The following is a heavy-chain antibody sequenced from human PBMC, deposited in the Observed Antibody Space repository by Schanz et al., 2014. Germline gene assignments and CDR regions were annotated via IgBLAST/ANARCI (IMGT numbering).Heavy chain of an antibody. V-gene: IGHV3-7*01. CDR1: GFIFSNSC. D-gene: IGHD6-6*01. CDR3: VPMSIAAH. Sequence: EVQLVESGGGLVQPGGSLRLSCSASGFIFSNSCMSWVRQAPGKGLEWVANIKQDGSEKYYVDSVKGRFTISRDNAKNSLYLQMNSLRAEDTAVYYCVPMSIAAHWGQGTLVTVSS. CDR2: IKQDGSEK. J-gene: IGHJ4*02.